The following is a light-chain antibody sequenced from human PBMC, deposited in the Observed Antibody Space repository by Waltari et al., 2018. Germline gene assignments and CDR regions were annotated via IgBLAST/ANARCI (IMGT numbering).Light chain of an antibody. CDR2: GAS. CDR1: QSVRGS. CDR3: QHYVRLPAT. Sequence: EIVLTPSPGTMSLSPGESANLSCRASQSVRGSLAWYQQKAGQAPRLLIYGASSRATGIPDRFSGSGSGTDFSLTISRLEPEDFAVYYCQHYVRLPATFGQGTKVEI. V-gene: IGKV3-20*01. J-gene: IGKJ1*01.